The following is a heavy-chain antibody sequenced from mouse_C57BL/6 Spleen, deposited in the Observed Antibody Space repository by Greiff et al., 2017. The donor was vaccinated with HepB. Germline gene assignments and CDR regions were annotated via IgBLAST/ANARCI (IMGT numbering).Heavy chain of an antibody. V-gene: IGHV1-22*01. CDR2: INPNNGGT. CDR1: GYTFTDYN. CDR3: ESVLLRDLDY. J-gene: IGHJ2*01. Sequence: EVQLQQSGPELVKPGASVKMSCKASGYTFTDYNMHWVKQSHGKSLEWIGYINPNNGGTKYNQKFKGKATLTVNKSSSTAYMELRSLTSEDSAVYYCESVLLRDLDYWGQGTTLTVSS. D-gene: IGHD1-1*01.